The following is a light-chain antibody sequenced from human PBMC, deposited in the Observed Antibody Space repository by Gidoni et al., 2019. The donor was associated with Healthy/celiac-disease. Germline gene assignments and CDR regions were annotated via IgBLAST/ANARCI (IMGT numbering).Light chain of an antibody. V-gene: IGKV2-28*01. CDR3: MQALQTPWT. CDR1: QSTLHSNGYNY. CDR2: LGS. J-gene: IGKJ1*01. Sequence: DLVMTQSPLSLPVTPGEPASISCRSSQSTLHSNGYNYLDWYLQKPGQSPQLLIYLGSNRASGVPDRFSGSGSGTDFTLKISRVEAEDVGVYYCMQALQTPWTFGQGTKVEIK.